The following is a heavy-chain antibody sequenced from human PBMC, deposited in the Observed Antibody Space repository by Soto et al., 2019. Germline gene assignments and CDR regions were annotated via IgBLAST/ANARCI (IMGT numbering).Heavy chain of an antibody. V-gene: IGHV4-59*12. J-gene: IGHJ6*02. CDR2: IYYSGST. CDR3: ARSLLTRIRGATIPYYSVMDV. CDR1: GGSISSYY. D-gene: IGHD3-10*01. Sequence: PSETLSLTCTVSGGSISSYYWTWIRQPPGKGLEWIGYIYYSGSTNYNPSLKSGVTISVDTSKNQFSLKLSSVSAADTAVYYCARSLLTRIRGATIPYYSVMDVWGQGTTVTVSS.